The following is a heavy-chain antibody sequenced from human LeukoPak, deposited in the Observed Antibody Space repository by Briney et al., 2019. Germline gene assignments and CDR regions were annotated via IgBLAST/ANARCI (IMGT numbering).Heavy chain of an antibody. D-gene: IGHD6-13*01. CDR2: IIPIFGTA. J-gene: IGHJ4*02. Sequence: SVKVSCKASGGTFSSYAISWVRQAPGQGLKWMGGIIPIFGTANYAQKFQGRVTITRDTSASTAYMELSSLRSEDTAVYYCARVKLSSSWFFDYWGQGTLVTVSS. CDR1: GGTFSSYA. V-gene: IGHV1-69*05. CDR3: ARVKLSSSWFFDY.